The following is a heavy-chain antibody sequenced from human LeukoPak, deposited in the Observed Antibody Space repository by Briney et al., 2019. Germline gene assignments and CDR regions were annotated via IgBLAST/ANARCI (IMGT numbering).Heavy chain of an antibody. CDR1: GGSFSGYY. CDR2: INHSGST. CDR3: ARGRRYCSSTSCYAGWFDP. V-gene: IGHV4-34*01. D-gene: IGHD2-2*01. J-gene: IGHJ5*02. Sequence: SETLSLTCAVYGGSFSGYYWSWIRQPPGKGLEWIGEINHSGSTNYNPSLKSRVTISVDTSKNQFSLKLSSVTAADTAVYYCARGRRYCSSTSCYAGWFDPWGQGTLATVSS.